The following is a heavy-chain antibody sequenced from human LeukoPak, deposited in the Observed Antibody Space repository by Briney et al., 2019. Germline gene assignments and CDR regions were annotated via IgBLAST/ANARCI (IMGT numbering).Heavy chain of an antibody. CDR2: IYHSGST. J-gene: IGHJ4*02. V-gene: IGHV4-4*09. CDR3: ARNPASWLKWFGVTPHYLDY. CDR1: GGSISYYY. Sequence: SETLSLTCTVSGGSISYYYWSWIRQPPGKGLEWIGYIYHSGSTYYNSSLKSRVTISVDRSKNQFSLKLSSVTAADTAVYYCARNPASWLKWFGVTPHYLDYWGQGTLVTVSS. D-gene: IGHD3-10*01.